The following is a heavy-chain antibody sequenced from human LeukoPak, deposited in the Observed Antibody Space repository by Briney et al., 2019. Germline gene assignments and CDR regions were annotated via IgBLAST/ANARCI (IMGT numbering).Heavy chain of an antibody. CDR2: IKQEGSEK. D-gene: IGHD3-22*01. CDR1: GFTFSSYW. J-gene: IGHJ3*02. V-gene: IGHV3-7*04. CDR3: ARGSGITMIVGDAFDI. Sequence: PGGSLRLSCAASGFTFSSYWMSWVRQAPGKGLEWVANIKQEGSEKYYVDSVKGRFTISRDNAKNSLYLQMNSLRAEDTAVYYCARGSGITMIVGDAFDIWGQGTMVTVPS.